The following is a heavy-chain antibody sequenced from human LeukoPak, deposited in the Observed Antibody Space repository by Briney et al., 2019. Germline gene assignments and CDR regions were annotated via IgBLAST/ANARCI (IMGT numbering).Heavy chain of an antibody. Sequence: ASVRVSCKASGYTFTSYYMHWVRQSPGQGLEWMGIMDPSVGSTSYAQKFQGRVTLTRDTSTSTVYMELSSLRFEDTAVYYCARDPNFMEYGAPDYWGQGTLVTVSS. V-gene: IGHV1-46*01. D-gene: IGHD3-3*01. CDR2: MDPSVGST. J-gene: IGHJ4*02. CDR1: GYTFTSYY. CDR3: ARDPNFMEYGAPDY.